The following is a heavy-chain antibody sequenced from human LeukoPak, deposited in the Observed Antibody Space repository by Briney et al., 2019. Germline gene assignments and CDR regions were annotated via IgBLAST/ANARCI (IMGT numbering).Heavy chain of an antibody. V-gene: IGHV3-30-3*01. D-gene: IGHD3-22*01. CDR3: ARALDYYDSSGYYGY. J-gene: IGHJ4*02. CDR2: ISYDGSNK. Sequence: PGRSLRLSCVASGFTFSSHAMHWVRQAPGKWLEWVAVISYDGSNKYYADSVKGRFTISRDNSKNTLYLQMNSLRAEDTAVYYCARALDYYDSSGYYGYWGQGTLVTVSS. CDR1: GFTFSSHA.